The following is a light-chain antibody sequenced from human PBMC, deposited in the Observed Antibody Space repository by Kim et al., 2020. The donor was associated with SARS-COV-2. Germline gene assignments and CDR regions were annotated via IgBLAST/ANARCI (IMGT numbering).Light chain of an antibody. Sequence: DIQMTQSPSTLSASVGDRVTITCRASQYITRRLAWYQQKPGKAPKVLISTASTLESGVPSTFSGSGSGTDFTLTISSLQPDDFATYYCQQYDTYPWTFGQGTKVDIK. CDR3: QQYDTYPWT. CDR1: QYITRR. J-gene: IGKJ1*01. CDR2: TAS. V-gene: IGKV1-5*03.